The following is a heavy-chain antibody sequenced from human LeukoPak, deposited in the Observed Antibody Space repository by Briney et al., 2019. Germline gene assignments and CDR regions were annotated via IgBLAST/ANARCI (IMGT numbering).Heavy chain of an antibody. CDR2: ITWNSDTI. CDR1: GFTFDDYV. D-gene: IGHD4-17*01. J-gene: IGHJ4*02. Sequence: PGRSLRLSCAASGFTFDDYVMHWVRQAPGKGLEWVSGITWNSDTIAYADSVKGRFTISRDNARDSLYLQMNSLRDDDTSVYFCARDAGALYWGRGTLVTVSS. V-gene: IGHV3-9*01. CDR3: ARDAGALY.